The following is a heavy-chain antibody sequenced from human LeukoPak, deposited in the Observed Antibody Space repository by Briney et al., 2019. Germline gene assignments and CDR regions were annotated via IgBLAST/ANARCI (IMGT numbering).Heavy chain of an antibody. CDR1: GFTFGTYA. D-gene: IGHD6-19*01. V-gene: IGHV3-64*01. CDR2: ISSNGRIT. Sequence: PVGSLRLSCAASGFTFGTYAMHWVRQAPGKGLEYVSAISSNGRITYYANSVKGRFTISRDNSKNILYLQMGSLRAEDTAVYFCARVSGWYWFDNWGQGTLVTVSS. CDR3: ARVSGWYWFDN. J-gene: IGHJ4*02.